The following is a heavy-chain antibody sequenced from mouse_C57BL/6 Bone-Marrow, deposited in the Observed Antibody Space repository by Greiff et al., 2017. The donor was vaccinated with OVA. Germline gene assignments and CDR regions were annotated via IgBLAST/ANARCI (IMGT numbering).Heavy chain of an antibody. D-gene: IGHD3-2*02. Sequence: EVMLVESGGGLVQPGGSLSLSCAASGFTFTDYYMSWVRQPPGKALEWLGFIRNKANGYTTEYSASVKGRFTISRDNSQSILYLQMNALRAEDSATYYCARSSSGLFDYWGQGTTLTVSS. CDR2: IRNKANGYTT. CDR3: ARSSSGLFDY. V-gene: IGHV7-3*01. CDR1: GFTFTDYY. J-gene: IGHJ2*01.